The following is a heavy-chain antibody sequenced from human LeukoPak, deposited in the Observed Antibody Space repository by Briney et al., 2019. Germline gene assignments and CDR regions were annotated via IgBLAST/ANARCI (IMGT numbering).Heavy chain of an antibody. J-gene: IGHJ6*02. Sequence: GESLKISCKGSGYSFTSYWIGWVRQMPGKGPEWMGIIYPGDSDTRYSPSFQGQVTISADKSISTAYLQWSSLKASDTAMYYCARRVGAVADKEYYYYYGMDVWGQGTTVTVSS. D-gene: IGHD6-19*01. CDR2: IYPGDSDT. CDR1: GYSFTSYW. V-gene: IGHV5-51*01. CDR3: ARRVGAVADKEYYYYYGMDV.